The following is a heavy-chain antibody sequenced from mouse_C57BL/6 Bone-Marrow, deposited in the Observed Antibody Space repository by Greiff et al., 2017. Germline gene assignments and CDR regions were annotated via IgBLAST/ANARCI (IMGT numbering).Heavy chain of an antibody. CDR1: GFNIKNTY. J-gene: IGHJ4*01. V-gene: IGHV14-3*01. D-gene: IGHD1-1*02. CDR2: IDPANGNT. Sequence: VQLQQSVAELVRPGASVKLSCTASGFNIKNTYMHWVKQRPEQGLEWIGRIDPANGNTPYAPKFQGKATLTANTSSNTAYLQLSSLTAEYTAIYYCSRNYDCAMDDWGQGTSGTVSS. CDR3: SRNYDCAMDD.